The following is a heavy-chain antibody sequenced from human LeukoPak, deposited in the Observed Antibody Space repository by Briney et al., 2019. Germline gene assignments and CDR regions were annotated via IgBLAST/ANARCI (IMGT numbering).Heavy chain of an antibody. CDR1: GFTFSSYA. V-gene: IGHV3-23*01. CDR2: ISGSGGST. Sequence: GGSLRLSCAASGFTFSSYAMSWVRQAPGKGLEWVSAISGSGGSTYYADSVKGRFTISRDNSKNTLYLRMNSLRAEDTAVYYCAKGQYSSSSGYFDYWGQGTLVTVSS. CDR3: AKGQYSSSSGYFDY. J-gene: IGHJ4*02. D-gene: IGHD6-6*01.